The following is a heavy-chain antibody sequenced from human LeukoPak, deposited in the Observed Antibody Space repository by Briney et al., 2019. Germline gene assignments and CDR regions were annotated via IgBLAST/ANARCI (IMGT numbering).Heavy chain of an antibody. D-gene: IGHD3-16*02. Sequence: GGSRLPCAASGFTFRSYSMNWVRQAPGGGLEWGSSISSSSSYIYYADSVKGRFTISRDNAKNSLYLQMNSLRAEDTAVYYCARVGGLGELSFDYWGQGTLVTVSS. CDR3: ARVGGLGELSFDY. V-gene: IGHV3-21*01. CDR1: GFTFRSYS. CDR2: ISSSSSYI. J-gene: IGHJ4*02.